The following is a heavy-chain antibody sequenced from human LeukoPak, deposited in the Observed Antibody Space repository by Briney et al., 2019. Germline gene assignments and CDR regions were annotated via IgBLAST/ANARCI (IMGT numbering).Heavy chain of an antibody. D-gene: IGHD3-10*02. V-gene: IGHV3-48*03. CDR2: ISSSGSTI. Sequence: QPGGSLRLSCAASGFTFSTYEMNWFRQAPGKGLEWVSYISSSGSTIYYADSMKGRFTISRDNAKNSLYLQMNSLRAEDTAVYYCAELGITMIGGVWGKGTTVTISS. CDR3: AELGITMIGGV. CDR1: GFTFSTYE. J-gene: IGHJ6*04.